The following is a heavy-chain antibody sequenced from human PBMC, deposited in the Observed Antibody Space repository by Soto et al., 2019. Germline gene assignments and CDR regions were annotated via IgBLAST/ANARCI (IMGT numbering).Heavy chain of an antibody. Sequence: QVQLQESGPGLVKPSETLSLTCTVSGGSISSYYWSWIRQPPGKGLEWIGYINYSGSTNYNPSLKSRDTISVHTSKNPFSLKLSSVTAADTAVYYCARELWANDAFDIWGQGTMVTVSS. V-gene: IGHV4-59*01. D-gene: IGHD5-18*01. CDR2: INYSGST. CDR1: GGSISSYY. CDR3: ARELWANDAFDI. J-gene: IGHJ3*02.